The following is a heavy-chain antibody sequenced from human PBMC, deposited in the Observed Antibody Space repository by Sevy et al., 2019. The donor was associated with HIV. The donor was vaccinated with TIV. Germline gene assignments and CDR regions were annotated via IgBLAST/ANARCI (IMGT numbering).Heavy chain of an antibody. CDR2: SSSGSSYI. CDR1: GFTFSYYN. CDR3: ARNLDYYASGPPDS. J-gene: IGHJ4*02. V-gene: IGHV3-21*01. D-gene: IGHD3-10*01. Sequence: GGSLRLSCAASGFTFSYYNMNWVRQAPGKGLEWVSSSSSGSSYIFYVDSVKGRFTISRDNAKDSLFLQMNSLRAEDTAVYYCARNLDYYASGPPDSWGRGTLVTVSS.